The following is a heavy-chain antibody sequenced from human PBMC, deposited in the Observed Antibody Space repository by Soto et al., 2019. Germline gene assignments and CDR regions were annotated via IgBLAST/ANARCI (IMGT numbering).Heavy chain of an antibody. CDR1: GYTFTSYA. CDR3: ARRYSSGSFQRADYAFDI. D-gene: IGHD6-19*01. Sequence: ASVKVSCKASGYTFTSYAMHWVRQAPGQRLEWMGWINAGNGNTKYSQKFQGRVTITRDTSASTAYMELSSLRSEDTAVYYCARRYSSGSFQRADYAFDIWGQGTMVTVSS. CDR2: INAGNGNT. J-gene: IGHJ3*02. V-gene: IGHV1-3*01.